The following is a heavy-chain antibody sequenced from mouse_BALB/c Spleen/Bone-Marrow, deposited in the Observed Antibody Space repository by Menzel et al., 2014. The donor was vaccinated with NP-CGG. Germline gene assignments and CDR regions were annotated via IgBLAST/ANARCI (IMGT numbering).Heavy chain of an antibody. Sequence: VQLQQSGAELVRPGSSVKISCKASGYAFSTYWMNWVKQRPGQGLEWIGQVSPGDGDTNYNGKFRGKATLTADKSSSTAYMQLSSLTSEDSAVYFCASRGDYSYAMDYWGQGTSVTVSS. V-gene: IGHV1-80*01. J-gene: IGHJ4*01. CDR1: GYAFSTYW. D-gene: IGHD1-1*01. CDR3: ASRGDYSYAMDY. CDR2: VSPGDGDT.